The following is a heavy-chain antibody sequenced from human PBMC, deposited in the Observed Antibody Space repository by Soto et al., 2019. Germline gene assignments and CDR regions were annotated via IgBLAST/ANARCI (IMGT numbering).Heavy chain of an antibody. Sequence: QAQLVESGGGVVQPGRSLRLSCAASGFTFSSYGMHWVRQAPGTGLEWVAVISYDGGLQHYADSVKGRFTISRDNYKNMVLLQMNSLRAEDKAVYYCVSDRGYGHASVPYSWGQGTLVSVSS. CDR3: VSDRGYGHASVPYS. CDR1: GFTFSSYG. CDR2: ISYDGGLQ. D-gene: IGHD5-18*01. J-gene: IGHJ4*02. V-gene: IGHV3-30*03.